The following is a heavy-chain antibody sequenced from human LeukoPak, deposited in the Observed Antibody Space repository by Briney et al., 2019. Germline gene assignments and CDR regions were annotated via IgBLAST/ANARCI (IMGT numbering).Heavy chain of an antibody. D-gene: IGHD1-7*01. V-gene: IGHV3-21*01. J-gene: IGHJ6*02. CDR1: GFTFSNYA. Sequence: PGRSLRLSCAASGFTFSNYAMHWVRQAPGKGLEWVSSISSSSSYIYYADSVKGRFTISRDNAKNSLYLQMNSLRAEDTAVYYCARDSNWNYDYYYYYGMDVWGQGTTVTVSS. CDR3: ARDSNWNYDYYYYYGMDV. CDR2: ISSSSSYI.